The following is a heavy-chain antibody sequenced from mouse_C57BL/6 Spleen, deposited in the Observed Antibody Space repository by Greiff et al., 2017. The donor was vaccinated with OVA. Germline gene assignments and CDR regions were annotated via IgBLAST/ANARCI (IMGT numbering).Heavy chain of an antibody. D-gene: IGHD1-1*01. CDR1: GYTFTGYW. Sequence: QVQLQQSGAELMKPGASVKLSCKATGYTFTGYWIEWVKQRPGHGLEWIGEILPGSGSTNYNEKFKGKATFTADTSSNTAYMQLSSLTTEDSAIYYCARRGFYYGSSYGDWYFDVWGTGTTVTVSS. CDR2: ILPGSGST. J-gene: IGHJ1*03. CDR3: ARRGFYYGSSYGDWYFDV. V-gene: IGHV1-9*01.